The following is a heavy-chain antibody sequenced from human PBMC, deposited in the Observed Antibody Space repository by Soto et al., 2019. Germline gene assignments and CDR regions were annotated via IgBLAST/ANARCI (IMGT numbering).Heavy chain of an antibody. D-gene: IGHD3-10*01. CDR2: IYYSGST. V-gene: IGHV4-59*01. CDR1: GGSISSYY. J-gene: IGHJ6*03. CDR3: ARVLRFGELFGYYYYMDV. Sequence: PSETLSLTCTVSGGSISSYYWSWIRQPPGKGLEWIGYIYYSGSTNYNPSLKSRVTISVDTSKNQFSLKLSSVTAADTAVYYCARVLRFGELFGYYYYMDVWGKGTTVTVSS.